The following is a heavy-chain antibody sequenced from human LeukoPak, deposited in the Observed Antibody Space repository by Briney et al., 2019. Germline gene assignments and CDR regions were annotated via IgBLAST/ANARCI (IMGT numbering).Heavy chain of an antibody. CDR2: IYHSGST. Sequence: SETLSLTCAVSGGSISSSNWWSWVRQPPGKGLEWIGEIYHSGSTNYNPSLKSRVTISVDKSTNQFSLKLSSVTAADTAVYYCARDKGDYGDYYWFDPWGQGTLVTVPS. CDR3: ARDKGDYGDYYWFDP. J-gene: IGHJ5*02. V-gene: IGHV4-4*02. D-gene: IGHD4-17*01. CDR1: GGSISSSNW.